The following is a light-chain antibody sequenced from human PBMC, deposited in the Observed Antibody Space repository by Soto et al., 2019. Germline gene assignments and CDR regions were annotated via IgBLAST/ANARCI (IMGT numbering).Light chain of an antibody. CDR3: SSYSSSNTGV. Sequence: QSVLTQPASVSGSPGQSITISCTGTSSDVGDYNYVSWYQHHPGKAPKLMIYDVSNRPSGVSNRFSGSKSGNTASLTISGLQAEDEADYYCSSYSSSNTGVFGGGTKLTVL. CDR2: DVS. V-gene: IGLV2-14*03. CDR1: SSDVGDYNY. J-gene: IGLJ2*01.